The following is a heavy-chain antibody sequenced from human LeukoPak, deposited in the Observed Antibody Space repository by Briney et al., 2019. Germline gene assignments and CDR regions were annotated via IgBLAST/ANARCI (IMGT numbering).Heavy chain of an antibody. CDR2: ISAYNGNT. V-gene: IGHV1-18*01. Sequence: GASVNVSCKASGYTFTSYGIRWVRQAPGQGLEGMGWISAYNGNTNYAQKLQGRVTMTTDTSTSTAYRELRSLRSDDTAVYYCAGLDPPFDYWGQGTLVTVSS. CDR3: AGLDPPFDY. D-gene: IGHD6-19*01. CDR1: GYTFTSYG. J-gene: IGHJ4*02.